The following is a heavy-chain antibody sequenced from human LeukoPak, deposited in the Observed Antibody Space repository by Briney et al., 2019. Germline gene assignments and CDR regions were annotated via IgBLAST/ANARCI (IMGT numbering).Heavy chain of an antibody. CDR2: INPSGGST. J-gene: IGHJ3*02. CDR1: GYTFTSYY. V-gene: IGHV1-46*01. CDR3: ARTSFRQYYYDSSGDYAFDI. D-gene: IGHD3-22*01. Sequence: ASVKVSCKASGYTFTSYYMHWVRQAPGQGLEWMGIINPSGGSTSYAQKFQGRVTITADKSTSTAYMELSSLRSEDTAVYYCARTSFRQYYYDSSGDYAFDIWGQGTMVTVSS.